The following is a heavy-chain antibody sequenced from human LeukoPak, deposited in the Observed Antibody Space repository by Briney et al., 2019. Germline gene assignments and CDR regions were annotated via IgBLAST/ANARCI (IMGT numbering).Heavy chain of an antibody. CDR3: ARGGYYGSGNDFRFDP. CDR1: GGSISSSSYY. V-gene: IGHV4-39*07. D-gene: IGHD3-10*01. CDR2: IYYSGST. J-gene: IGHJ5*02. Sequence: SETLSLTCTVSGGSISSSSYYWGWIRQPPGKGLEWIGSIYYSGSTYYNPSLKSRVTVSVDTSKNQFSLKLNSVTAADTAVYYCARGGYYGSGNDFRFDPWGQGTLVTVSS.